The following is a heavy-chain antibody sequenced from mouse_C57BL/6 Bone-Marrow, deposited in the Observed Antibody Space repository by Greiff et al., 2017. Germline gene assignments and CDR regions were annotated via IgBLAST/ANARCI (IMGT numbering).Heavy chain of an antibody. CDR3: ARPPYYYGSSLYAMDY. V-gene: IGHV1-50*01. CDR2: IDPSDSYT. D-gene: IGHD1-1*01. J-gene: IGHJ4*01. CDR1: GYTFTSYW. Sequence: QVHVKQPGAELVKPGASVKLSCKASGYTFTSYWMQWVKQRPGQGLEWIGEIDPSDSYTNYNQKFKGKATLTVDTSSSTAYMQLSSLTSEDSAVYYCARPPYYYGSSLYAMDYWGQGTSVTVSS.